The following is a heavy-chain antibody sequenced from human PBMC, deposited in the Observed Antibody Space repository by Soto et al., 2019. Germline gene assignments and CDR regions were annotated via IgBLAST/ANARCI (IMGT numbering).Heavy chain of an antibody. CDR1: GGTFSSYA. J-gene: IGHJ3*02. Sequence: SVKVSCKASGGTFSSYAISWVRQAPGQGLEWMGGIIPIFGTANYAQKFQGRVTITADKSTSTAYMELSSLRSEDTAVYYCASSMRPEGVILATLHAPIDIWCQGTMVSVSS. CDR3: ASSMRPEGVILATLHAPIDI. V-gene: IGHV1-69*06. CDR2: IIPIFGTA. D-gene: IGHD5-12*01.